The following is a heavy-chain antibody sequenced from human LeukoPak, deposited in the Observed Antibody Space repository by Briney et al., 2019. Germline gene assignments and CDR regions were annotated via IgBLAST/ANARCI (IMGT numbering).Heavy chain of an antibody. V-gene: IGHV5-51*01. CDR1: GYXXTSYW. D-gene: IGHD6-13*01. CDR3: ARSEQQLVNYYYYYGMDV. J-gene: IGHJ6*02. CDR2: IYHGDYDT. Sequence: LXXSXXXSGYXXTSYWIGGVRQVPGKGLEGMGIIYHGDYDTRKSPSFQGQVTISADKSISTAYLQWSSLKASDTAMYYCARSEQQLVNYYYYYGMDVWGQGTTVTVSS.